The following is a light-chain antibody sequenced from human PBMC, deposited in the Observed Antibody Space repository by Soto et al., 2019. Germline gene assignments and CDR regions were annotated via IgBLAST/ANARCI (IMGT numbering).Light chain of an antibody. CDR1: QSIVTY. V-gene: IGKV1-39*01. J-gene: IGKJ1*01. CDR3: QQSYRTIKWT. CDR2: AAX. Sequence: IPMTQSPSSLSPSVGDRVTIIXRASQSIVTYLDWYLQTTGNXTKTLXXAAXNLQSGVPSRFSGSGSGRDFTLTISSLLPEYFSTYFCQQSYRTIKWTLGHRTKLDI.